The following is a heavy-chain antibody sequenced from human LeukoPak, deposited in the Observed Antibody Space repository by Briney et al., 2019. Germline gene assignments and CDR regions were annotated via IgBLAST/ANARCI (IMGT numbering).Heavy chain of an antibody. CDR1: GFTFSSYG. CDR2: ISGSGGST. V-gene: IGHV3-23*01. J-gene: IGHJ6*03. Sequence: GGTLRLSCAASGFTFSSYGMSWVRQAPGKGLEWVSAISGSGGSTYYADSVKGRFTISRDNSKNTLYLQMNSLRAEDTAVYYCARETYYDFWSGYYYYYYMDVWGKGTTVTVSS. D-gene: IGHD3-3*01. CDR3: ARETYYDFWSGYYYYYYMDV.